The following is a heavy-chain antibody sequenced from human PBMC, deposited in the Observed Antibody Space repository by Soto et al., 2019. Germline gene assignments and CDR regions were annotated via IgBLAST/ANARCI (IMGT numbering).Heavy chain of an antibody. CDR2: INHDGSEQ. Sequence: QLVESGGGLVQPGGSLRLSFEASGFTFSGYWMSWVRQAPGKGLEWVADINHDGSEQYYVDSVKGRFTISRDNAKKLLYLQMYGLRAEDTALYYCARAPYSNGWYSFDIWGQGALVPVSS. CDR1: GFTFSGYW. V-gene: IGHV3-7*03. J-gene: IGHJ4*02. D-gene: IGHD6-19*01. CDR3: ARAPYSNGWYSFDI.